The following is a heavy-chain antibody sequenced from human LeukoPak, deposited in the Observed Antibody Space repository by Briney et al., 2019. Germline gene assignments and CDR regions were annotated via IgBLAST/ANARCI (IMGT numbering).Heavy chain of an antibody. Sequence: PGRSLRLSCAASGFTFSGYGMHWVRQAPGKGLEWVAVISYDGHNEYYADSVKGRFTISRDNSKNTVYVQMNSLRAEDTAVYYCARGTYYYDSSGYANDYWGQGTLVTVSS. V-gene: IGHV3-30*03. CDR2: ISYDGHNE. CDR1: GFTFSGYG. J-gene: IGHJ4*02. CDR3: ARGTYYYDSSGYANDY. D-gene: IGHD3-22*01.